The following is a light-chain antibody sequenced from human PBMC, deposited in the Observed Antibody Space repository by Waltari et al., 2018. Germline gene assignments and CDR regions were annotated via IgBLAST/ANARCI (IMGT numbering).Light chain of an antibody. CDR2: EDT. CDR1: ALPKKN. J-gene: IGLJ2*01. CDR3: YSADSSGNHKGI. Sequence: SYELTQPPPGSVSPGQAARITCSGDALPKKNRYWSQQKSGQAPVLVIYEDTKRPPGIPERFSGSSSGTMATLTISGAQVEDEADYYCYSADSSGNHKGIFGGGTKVTVL. V-gene: IGLV3-10*01.